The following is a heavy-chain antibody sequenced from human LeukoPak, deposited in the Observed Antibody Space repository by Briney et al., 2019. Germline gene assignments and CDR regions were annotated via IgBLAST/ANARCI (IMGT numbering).Heavy chain of an antibody. J-gene: IGHJ4*02. CDR3: ARELLEYSSSYFDY. D-gene: IGHD6-6*01. CDR1: GFTVSTNH. CDR2: IYNGETT. Sequence: GGSLRLSCAASGFTVSTNHMTWVRQAPGKGLEWVSVIYNGETTNYADSVKGRFTISRDSSKNTLYLEMNSLRVEDTAVYYCARELLEYSSSYFDYWGQGTLVTVSS. V-gene: IGHV3-53*01.